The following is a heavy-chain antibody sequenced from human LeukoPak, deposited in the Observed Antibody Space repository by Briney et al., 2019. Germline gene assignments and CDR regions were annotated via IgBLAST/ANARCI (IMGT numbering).Heavy chain of an antibody. V-gene: IGHV1-69*13. CDR1: GGTFSSYA. CDR2: IIPIFGTA. CDR3: ATKYYHDTGDYFGPEFDP. J-gene: IGHJ5*02. Sequence: GASVKVSCKASGGTFSSYAISWVRQAPGQGLEWMGGIIPIFGTANYAQKFQGRVTITADESTSTAYMELSSLRSEDTAVYYCATKYYHDTGDYFGPEFDPWGQGTLVTVSS. D-gene: IGHD3-22*01.